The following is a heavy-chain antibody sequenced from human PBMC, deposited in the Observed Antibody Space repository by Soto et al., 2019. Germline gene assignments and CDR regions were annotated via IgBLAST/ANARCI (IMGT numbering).Heavy chain of an antibody. CDR1: GLSLNTSGRT. CDR3: TLRQDSSRGPIY. V-gene: IGHV2-5*01. D-gene: IGHD6-13*01. CDR2: GG. Sequence: TLGLNCRVSGLSLNTSGRTLGWIRQPPGKAPEWLALGGQYSPSLQSRVTFTKDTSKNQVVLTLTDMDPADTATYYCTLRQDSSRGPIYWGQGILVAVSS. J-gene: IGHJ4*02.